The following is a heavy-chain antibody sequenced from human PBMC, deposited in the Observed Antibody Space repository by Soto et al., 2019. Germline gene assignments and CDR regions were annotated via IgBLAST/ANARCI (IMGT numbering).Heavy chain of an antibody. Sequence: SETLSLTCAVSGGSISSGGYSWSWIRQPPGKGLEWIGYIYHSGSTYYNPSLKSRVTISVDRSKNQFSLKLSSVTAADTAVYYCARLLWFGELLRWFDPWGQGTLVTVSS. CDR1: GGSISSGGYS. CDR3: ARLLWFGELLRWFDP. D-gene: IGHD3-10*01. CDR2: IYHSGST. V-gene: IGHV4-30-2*01. J-gene: IGHJ5*02.